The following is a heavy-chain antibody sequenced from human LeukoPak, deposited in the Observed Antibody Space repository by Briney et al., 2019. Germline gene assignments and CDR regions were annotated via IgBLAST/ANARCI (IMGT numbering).Heavy chain of an antibody. J-gene: IGHJ3*02. Sequence: GESLKISCKGSGYSFTNYWIGWVRQMPGKGLEWMGIIYPGDSDTRYSPSFQGQVTISADKSINTAYLQWSSLKASDTAMYYCARIAGYCSSTSCYAFDIWGQGTMVTVSS. CDR3: ARIAGYCSSTSCYAFDI. D-gene: IGHD2-2*01. CDR2: IYPGDSDT. CDR1: GYSFTNYW. V-gene: IGHV5-51*01.